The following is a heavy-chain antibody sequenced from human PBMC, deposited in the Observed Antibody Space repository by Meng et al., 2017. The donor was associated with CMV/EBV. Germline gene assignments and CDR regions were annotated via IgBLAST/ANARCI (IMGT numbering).Heavy chain of an antibody. CDR3: ATATGYYYGMDV. CDR2: FDPEDGET. J-gene: IGHJ6*02. Sequence: ASVPVSCKVSGYTLTELSMHWVRQAPGTGLEWTGGFDPEDGETIYAQKFQGRVTMTEDTSTDTAYMEPSSLRSEDTAVYYCATATGYYYGMDVWGQGTTVTVSS. CDR1: GYTLTELS. V-gene: IGHV1-24*01.